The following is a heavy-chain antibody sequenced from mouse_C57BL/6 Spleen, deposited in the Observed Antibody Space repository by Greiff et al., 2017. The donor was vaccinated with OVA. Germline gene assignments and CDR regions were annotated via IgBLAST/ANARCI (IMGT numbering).Heavy chain of an antibody. CDR1: GYAFSSSW. V-gene: IGHV1-82*01. Sequence: QVQLKQSGPELVKPGASVKISCKASGYAFSSSWMNWVKQRPGKGLEWIGRIYPGDGDTNYNGKFKGKATLTADKSSSTAYMQLSSLTSEDSAVYFCARDYYDYDGRHFDYWGQGTTLTVSS. J-gene: IGHJ2*01. CDR3: ARDYYDYDGRHFDY. D-gene: IGHD2-4*01. CDR2: IYPGDGDT.